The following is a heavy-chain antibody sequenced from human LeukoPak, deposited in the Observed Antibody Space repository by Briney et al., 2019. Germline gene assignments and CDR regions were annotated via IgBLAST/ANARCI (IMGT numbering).Heavy chain of an antibody. V-gene: IGHV1-2*02. D-gene: IGHD5-18*01. J-gene: IGHJ4*02. Sequence: ASVKVSCKASGCTFTGYYMHWVRQAPGQGLEWMGWINPNSAGTNYAQKFQGRVTMTRDTSITTAYMELSRLRSDDTAVYYCAKSRGYSYATDFDYWGQGTLVTVSS. CDR3: AKSRGYSYATDFDY. CDR2: INPNSAGT. CDR1: GCTFTGYY.